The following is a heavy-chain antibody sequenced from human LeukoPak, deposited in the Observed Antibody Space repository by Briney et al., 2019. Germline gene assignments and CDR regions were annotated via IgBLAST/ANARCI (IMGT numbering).Heavy chain of an antibody. J-gene: IGHJ5*02. CDR1: GGSISSYY. Sequence: SETLSLTCTVSGGSISSYYWSWIRQPPGKGLEWIGYIYYSGSTNYNPSLKSRVTILVDTSKNQFSLKLSSVTAADTAVYYCARVDTAYNWFDPWGQGTLVTVSS. CDR3: ARVDTAYNWFDP. D-gene: IGHD5-18*01. V-gene: IGHV4-59*01. CDR2: IYYSGST.